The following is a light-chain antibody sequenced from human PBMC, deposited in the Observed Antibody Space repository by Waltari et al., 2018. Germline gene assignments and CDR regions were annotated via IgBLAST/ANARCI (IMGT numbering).Light chain of an antibody. CDR3: QSADSSGNYYV. J-gene: IGLJ1*01. V-gene: IGLV3-25*03. Sequence: SYELTQPPSMSVSPGQTARITCSGAALPKQYAYWYQQKPGQAPVLMIYKNTDRPSGIPERFSGSSSGTTVTLTITGVQAEDEADYYCQSADSSGNYYVFGTGTKVTVL. CDR2: KNT. CDR1: ALPKQY.